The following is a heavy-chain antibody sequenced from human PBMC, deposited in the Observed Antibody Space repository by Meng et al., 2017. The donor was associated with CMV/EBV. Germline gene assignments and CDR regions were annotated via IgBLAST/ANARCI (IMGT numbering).Heavy chain of an antibody. D-gene: IGHD5-24*01. J-gene: IGHJ4*02. CDR2: IIPIFGTA. V-gene: IGHV1-69*12. CDR1: GGTFSSYA. Sequence: VHLVRSWAEGRRPGYSVKASRKAWGGTFSSYANSWVRQAPGQGLEWMGGIIPIFGTANYAQKFQGRVTITADESTSTAYMELSSPRSEDTAVYYCARMPRDGYNYIDYWGQGTLVTVSS. CDR3: ARMPRDGYNYIDY.